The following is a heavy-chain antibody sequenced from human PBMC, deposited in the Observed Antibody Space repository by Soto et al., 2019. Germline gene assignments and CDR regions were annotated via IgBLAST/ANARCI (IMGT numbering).Heavy chain of an antibody. CDR3: ARAGVEGLGYSGYDPNYYFDY. CDR2: IYYSGST. D-gene: IGHD5-12*01. J-gene: IGHJ4*02. CDR1: GGSISSGGYY. V-gene: IGHV4-31*03. Sequence: LSLTCTVSGGSISSGGYYWSWIRQHPGRGLEWIGYIYYSGSTNYNPSLKSRVTISVDTSKNQFSLKLSSVTAADTAVYCCARAGVEGLGYSGYDPNYYFDYWGQGTLVTV.